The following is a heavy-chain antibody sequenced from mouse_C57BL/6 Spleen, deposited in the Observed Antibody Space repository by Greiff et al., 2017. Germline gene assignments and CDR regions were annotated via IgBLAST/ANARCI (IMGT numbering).Heavy chain of an antibody. Sequence: QVQLQQPGAELVKPGASVKLSCKASGYTFTSYWMHWVKQRPGRGLEWIGRIDPNSGGTKYNEKFKSKATLTVDKPSSTAYMQRSSLTSEDSAVYYCARQGVYYYGSVWYFDVWGTGTTVTVSS. J-gene: IGHJ1*03. CDR1: GYTFTSYW. CDR3: ARQGVYYYGSVWYFDV. V-gene: IGHV1-72*01. CDR2: IDPNSGGT. D-gene: IGHD1-1*01.